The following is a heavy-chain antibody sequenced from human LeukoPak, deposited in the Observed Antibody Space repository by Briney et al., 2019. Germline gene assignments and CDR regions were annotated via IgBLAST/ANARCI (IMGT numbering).Heavy chain of an antibody. CDR1: GGTFTSYA. CDR2: IIPIFGTA. J-gene: IGHJ5*02. CDR3: ARVGGYSYGSNWFEP. V-gene: IGHV1-69*13. D-gene: IGHD5-18*01. Sequence: SVKVSCKASGGTFTSYAISWVRQAPGQGGEWMGGIIPIFGTANYAQRFQGRVTITPEESTNTAYMEMSSLRSEDTAVYYCARVGGYSYGSNWFEPWGQGTLVTVSS.